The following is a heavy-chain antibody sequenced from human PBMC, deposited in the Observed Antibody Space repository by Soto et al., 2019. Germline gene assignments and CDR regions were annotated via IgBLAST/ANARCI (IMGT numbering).Heavy chain of an antibody. Sequence: SETLSLTCTVSGGSISSGGYYWSWIRQHPGKGLEWIGYIYYSGSTYYNPSLKSRVTISVDTSKNQFSLKLSSVTAADTAVYYCARDWGFGELPIYWGQGTLVTVSS. CDR1: GGSISSGGYY. D-gene: IGHD3-10*01. CDR2: IYYSGST. CDR3: ARDWGFGELPIY. V-gene: IGHV4-31*03. J-gene: IGHJ4*02.